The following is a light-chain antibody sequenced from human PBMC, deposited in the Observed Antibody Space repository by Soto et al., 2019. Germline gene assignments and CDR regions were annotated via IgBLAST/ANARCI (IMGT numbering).Light chain of an antibody. CDR3: SSYGGSNNLI. J-gene: IGLJ2*01. CDR2: EVS. Sequence: QSALTQPPSASGSPGQSVTISCTGTSSDVGGYYYVSWYQQHPGKAPKLILYEVSKRPSGVPDRFSGSKSGNTASLTVSGLQADDEADYYCSSYGGSNNLIFGGGTKLTV. CDR1: SSDVGGYYY. V-gene: IGLV2-8*01.